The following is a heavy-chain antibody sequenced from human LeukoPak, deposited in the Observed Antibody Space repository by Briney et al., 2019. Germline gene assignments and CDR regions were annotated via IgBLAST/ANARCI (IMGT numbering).Heavy chain of an antibody. D-gene: IGHD2-15*01. Sequence: GGSLRLSCAASGFTFDDYGMSWVRQAPGKGLEWVSSISTSSSYIYYADSVRGRFTISRDNAKNSLYLQMNSLRAEDTAVYSCARGADGVSSNSRGWFDPWGQGTLVTVSS. CDR1: GFTFDDYG. V-gene: IGHV3-21*01. CDR2: ISTSSSYI. J-gene: IGHJ5*02. CDR3: ARGADGVSSNSRGWFDP.